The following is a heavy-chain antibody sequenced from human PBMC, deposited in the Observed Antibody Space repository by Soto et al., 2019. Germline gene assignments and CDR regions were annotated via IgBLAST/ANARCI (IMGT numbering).Heavy chain of an antibody. CDR1: GDSINSDNYY. J-gene: IGHJ4*02. Sequence: QLQLQESGPGLVKPSETLSLTCSVSGDSINSDNYYLGWIRQPPGKGLEWIGRIYYRGNTYYNPSLNTRVTISLDKYKSQFSQKLNSVTAADSAVYFCAGLEGLATISYYFDYWGQGTLVTVSS. D-gene: IGHD3-9*01. CDR2: IYYRGNT. CDR3: AGLEGLATISYYFDY. V-gene: IGHV4-39*01.